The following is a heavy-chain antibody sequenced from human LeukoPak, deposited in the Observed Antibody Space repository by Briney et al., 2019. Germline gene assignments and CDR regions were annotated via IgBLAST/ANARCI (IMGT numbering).Heavy chain of an antibody. D-gene: IGHD2-15*01. V-gene: IGHV4-61*05. CDR2: IYYSGST. CDR1: GGSISSSSYY. J-gene: IGHJ3*02. CDR3: ARGCSGGSCYHSPGAFDI. Sequence: PSETLSLTCTVSGGSISSSSYYWSWIRQPPGKGLEWIGYIYYSGSTNYNPSLKSRVTISVDTSKNQFSLKLSSVTAADTAVYYCARGCSGGSCYHSPGAFDIWGQGTMVTVSS.